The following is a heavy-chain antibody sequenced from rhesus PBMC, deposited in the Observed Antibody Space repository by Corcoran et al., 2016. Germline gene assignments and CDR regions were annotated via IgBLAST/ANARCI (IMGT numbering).Heavy chain of an antibody. J-gene: IGHJ4*01. CDR1: GGSISGLW. CDR2: IDSSGST. D-gene: IGHD6-13*01. V-gene: IGHV4-160*01. CDR3: ARGAAGLSY. Sequence: QLQLQESCPGLVKPSETLSPTCAVSGGSISGLWWSWIRQPPGKGLEWIGRIDSSGSTDYNPSLKSRVTISRDTSKNQFSLKLSSVTAADTAVYYCARGAAGLSYWGQGVLVTVSS.